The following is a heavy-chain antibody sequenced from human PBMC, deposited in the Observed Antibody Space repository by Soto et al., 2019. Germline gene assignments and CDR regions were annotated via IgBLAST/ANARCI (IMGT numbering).Heavy chain of an antibody. Sequence: GGSLRLSCAASGFTFSSYGMHWVRQAPGKGLEWVAVIWYDGSNKYYADSVKGRFTISRDNSKNTLYLQMNSLRAEDTAVYYCARGGSEYYDILTGYYGQKYYFDYWGQGTLVTVSS. CDR3: ARGGSEYYDILTGYYGQKYYFDY. J-gene: IGHJ4*02. V-gene: IGHV3-33*01. D-gene: IGHD3-9*01. CDR1: GFTFSSYG. CDR2: IWYDGSNK.